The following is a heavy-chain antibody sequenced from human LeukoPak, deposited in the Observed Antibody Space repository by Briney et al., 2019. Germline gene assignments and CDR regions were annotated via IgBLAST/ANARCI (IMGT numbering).Heavy chain of an antibody. Sequence: GGSLRLSCAASGFTFSTYWMHWVRQAPGKGLVWVSRIKSDGSTNYADSVKGRFTISRDNAKNTVSLQMNSLRPEDTGVYYCARDGSGSYYIDYWGQGTLVTVSS. J-gene: IGHJ4*02. CDR2: IKSDGST. CDR1: GFTFSTYW. D-gene: IGHD1-26*01. V-gene: IGHV3-74*01. CDR3: ARDGSGSYYIDY.